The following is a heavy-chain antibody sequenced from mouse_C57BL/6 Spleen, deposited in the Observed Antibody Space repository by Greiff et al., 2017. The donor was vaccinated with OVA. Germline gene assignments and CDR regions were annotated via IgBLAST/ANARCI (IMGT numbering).Heavy chain of an antibody. CDR2: IHPNSGST. V-gene: IGHV1-64*01. D-gene: IGHD2-4*01. CDR1: GYTFTSYW. Sequence: QVQLQQPGAELVKPGASVKLSCKASGYTFTSYWMHWVKQRPGQGLEWIGMIHPNSGSTNYNEKFKSKATLTVDKSSSTAYMQLSSLTSEDSAVYYCARGGYDYGGGYYFDYWGQGTTLTVSS. CDR3: ARGGYDYGGGYYFDY. J-gene: IGHJ2*01.